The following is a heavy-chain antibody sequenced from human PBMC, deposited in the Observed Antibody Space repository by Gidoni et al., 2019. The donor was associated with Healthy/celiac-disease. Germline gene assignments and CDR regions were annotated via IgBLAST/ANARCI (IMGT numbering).Heavy chain of an antibody. V-gene: IGHV3-33*01. CDR1: GFTFRSYG. Sequence: QVQLVESGGGVVQPGRSLRLSCAASGFTFRSYGMHWVRQAPGKGLEWVAVIWYDGSNKYYADSVKGRFTISRDNSKNTLYLQMNSLRAEDTAVYYCARDGMRSDIVVVPAALNWFDPWGQGTLVTVSS. CDR3: ARDGMRSDIVVVPAALNWFDP. D-gene: IGHD2-2*01. CDR2: IWYDGSNK. J-gene: IGHJ5*02.